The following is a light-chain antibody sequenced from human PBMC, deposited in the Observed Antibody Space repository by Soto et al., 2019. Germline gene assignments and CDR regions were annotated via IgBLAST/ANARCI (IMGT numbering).Light chain of an antibody. V-gene: IGKV1-27*01. CDR1: QGISNY. CDR2: AAS. Sequence: DIQMTQSPSSLSASVGDRVTITFRASQGISNYLAWYQQKLGKVPKLLISAASTFQSGVPSRFIGSGSGTDFTLTISSLQPEDVAPYYCQTYNSAPRTFGPGTKVDIK. CDR3: QTYNSAPRT. J-gene: IGKJ1*01.